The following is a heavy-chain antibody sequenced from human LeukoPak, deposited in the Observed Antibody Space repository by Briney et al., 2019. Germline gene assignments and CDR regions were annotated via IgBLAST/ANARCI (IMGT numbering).Heavy chain of an antibody. V-gene: IGHV1-69*13. CDR2: IVPIFGTA. D-gene: IGHD4-23*01. CDR3: ARDNPDYGGNRYYFDY. CDR1: GGTFSSYA. Sequence: VXVSCKASGGTFSSYAISWVRQAPGQGLEGMGGIVPIFGTANYAQKFQGRVTITTDESTSTAYMELSSLRSEDTAVYYCARDNPDYGGNRYYFDYWGQGTLVTVSS. J-gene: IGHJ4*02.